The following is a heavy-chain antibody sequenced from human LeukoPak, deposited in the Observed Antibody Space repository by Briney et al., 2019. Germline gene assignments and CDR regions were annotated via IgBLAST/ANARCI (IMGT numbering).Heavy chain of an antibody. D-gene: IGHD5-18*01. V-gene: IGHV3-13*01. CDR1: GFTFSSYD. CDR2: IGTTGDT. CDR3: ARVGYNYGYDY. Sequence: AGSLRLSCAASGFTFSSYDMHWVRQATGKGLEFVSGIGTTGDTYYQGSVKGRFSISRENAKNSLYLQMNSLRAGDTAVYYCARVGYNYGYDYWGQGTLVTVSS. J-gene: IGHJ4*02.